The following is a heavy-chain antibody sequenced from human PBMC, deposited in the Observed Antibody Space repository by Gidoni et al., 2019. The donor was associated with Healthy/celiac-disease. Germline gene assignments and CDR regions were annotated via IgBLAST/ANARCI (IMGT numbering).Heavy chain of an antibody. CDR2: ISYDGSNK. Sequence: QVQLVESGGGVVQPWRSLRLSCAASGFTFHSYAMHWVRQAPGKGLEWVAVISYDGSNKYYADSVKGRFTISRDNSKNTLYLQMNSLRAEDTAVYYCARGPVVITILYYFDYWGQGTLVTVSS. D-gene: IGHD3-22*01. J-gene: IGHJ4*02. V-gene: IGHV3-30*01. CDR3: ARGPVVITILYYFDY. CDR1: GFTFHSYA.